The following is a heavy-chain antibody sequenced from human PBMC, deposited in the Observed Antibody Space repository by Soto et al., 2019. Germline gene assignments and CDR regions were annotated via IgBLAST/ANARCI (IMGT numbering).Heavy chain of an antibody. CDR1: GGSFSGYY. CDR3: ARVLRDYGGNFYDY. Sequence: SETLSLTCAVYGGSFSGYYWSWIRQPPGKGLEWIGEINHSGSTNYNPSLKSRVTISVDTSKNQFSLKLSSVTAADTAVYYCARVLRDYGGNFYDYWGQGTLVTVSS. CDR2: INHSGST. D-gene: IGHD4-17*01. V-gene: IGHV4-34*01. J-gene: IGHJ4*02.